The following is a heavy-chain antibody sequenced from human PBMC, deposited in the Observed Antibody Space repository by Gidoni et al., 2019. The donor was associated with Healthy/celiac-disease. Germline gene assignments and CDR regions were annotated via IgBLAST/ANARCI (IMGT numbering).Heavy chain of an antibody. CDR2: ISGSVGST. D-gene: IGHD3-22*01. Sequence: EVQLLESGGGLVQPGGSLRLSCAASGFTSSSYAMSWVRQAPGKGLEWVSAISGSVGSTYYADSVKGRFTISRDNSKNTLYLQMNSLRAEDTAVYYCAKYDSSGYYYSEYAFDIWGQGTMVTVSS. J-gene: IGHJ3*02. V-gene: IGHV3-23*01. CDR1: GFTSSSYA. CDR3: AKYDSSGYYYSEYAFDI.